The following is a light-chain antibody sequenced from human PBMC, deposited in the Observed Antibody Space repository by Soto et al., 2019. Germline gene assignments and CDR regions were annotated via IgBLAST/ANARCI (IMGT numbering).Light chain of an antibody. J-gene: IGLJ1*01. Sequence: QSVLTQPASVSESPGQSITISCTATTSDVGDYNYVSWYQQHPGKAPKLLIFDVSHRPSGVSNRFSGSKSGYTASLTISGLQADDEADYYCSSHTTRSTYVFGTGTKVTVL. V-gene: IGLV2-14*03. CDR3: SSHTTRSTYV. CDR2: DVS. CDR1: TSDVGDYNY.